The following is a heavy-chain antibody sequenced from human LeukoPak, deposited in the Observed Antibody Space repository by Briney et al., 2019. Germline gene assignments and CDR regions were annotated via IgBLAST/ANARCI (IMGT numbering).Heavy chain of an antibody. Sequence: SETLSLTCTVSGGSISSSSYYWGWIRQPPGKGLEWIGSIYYSGSTYYNPSLKSRVTISVDTSKNQFPLKLSSVTAADTAVYYCASRGDKVLRFLEWYETHAFDIWGEGTMVTVSS. D-gene: IGHD3-3*01. V-gene: IGHV4-39*06. CDR1: GGSISSSSYY. CDR3: ASRGDKVLRFLEWYETHAFDI. J-gene: IGHJ3*02. CDR2: IYYSGST.